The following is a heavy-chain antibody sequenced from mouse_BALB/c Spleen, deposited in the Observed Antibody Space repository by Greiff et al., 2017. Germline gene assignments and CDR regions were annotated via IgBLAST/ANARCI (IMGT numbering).Heavy chain of an antibody. V-gene: IGHV2-6-7*01. CDR2: IWGDGST. CDR1: GFSLTGYG. J-gene: IGHJ4*01. CDR3: ARDGGYDGYPYAMDY. D-gene: IGHD2-3*01. Sequence: VKLMESGPGLVAPSQSLSITCTVSGFSLTGYGVNWVRQPPGKGLEWLGMIWGDGSTDYNSALKSRLSISKDNSKSQVFLKMNSLQTDDTARYYCARDGGYDGYPYAMDYWGQGTSVTVSS.